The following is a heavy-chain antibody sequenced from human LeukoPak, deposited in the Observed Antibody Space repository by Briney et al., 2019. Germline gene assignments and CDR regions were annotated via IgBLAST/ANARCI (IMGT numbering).Heavy chain of an antibody. CDR2: INWNGGST. D-gene: IGHD3-22*01. CDR3: ARGPLQTIPTSKIVVYYYPFDY. V-gene: IGHV3-20*04. CDR1: GFTLEDYG. Sequence: GGSLRLSCAASGFTLEDYGMRWVRQAPGKGLVWVSGINWNGGSTGYADSVKGRFTISRDNAKNSLYLQMNSLRAEDTALYYCARGPLQTIPTSKIVVYYYPFDYWGQGTLVTVSS. J-gene: IGHJ4*02.